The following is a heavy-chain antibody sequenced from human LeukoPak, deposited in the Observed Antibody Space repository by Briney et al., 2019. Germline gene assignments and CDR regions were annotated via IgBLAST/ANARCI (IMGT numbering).Heavy chain of an antibody. Sequence: TGGSLRLSCAASGFTFSNHWMHWVRQFPGKGLVWVSRINSDGSSTSYADSVKGRFTISRDNAKNTLYLRMSSLRVEDTAVYYCARGGSYGYGRPDYWGQGTLVTVSS. CDR3: ARGGSYGYGRPDY. J-gene: IGHJ4*02. V-gene: IGHV3-74*01. CDR2: INSDGSST. CDR1: GFTFSNHW. D-gene: IGHD5-18*01.